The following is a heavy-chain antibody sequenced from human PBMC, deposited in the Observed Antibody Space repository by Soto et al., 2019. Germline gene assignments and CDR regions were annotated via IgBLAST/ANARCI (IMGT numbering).Heavy chain of an antibody. CDR2: INADNGNT. Sequence: QVQLVQSGAEVKKPGASVKVSCKASGYTFSNYALHWVRQAPGQRLERMGWINADNGNTKYSQKFQGRVTFTRDTSASTAYMDLSSLRSEDTAVYYCASPSYGSGNYYWGQGTLVTVSS. V-gene: IGHV1-3*01. CDR1: GYTFSNYA. D-gene: IGHD3-10*01. J-gene: IGHJ4*02. CDR3: ASPSYGSGNYY.